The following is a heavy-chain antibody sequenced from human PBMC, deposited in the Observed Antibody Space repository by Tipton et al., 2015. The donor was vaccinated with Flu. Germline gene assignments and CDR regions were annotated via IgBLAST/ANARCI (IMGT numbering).Heavy chain of an antibody. CDR2: SYYSGST. Sequence: LRLSCAVYGGSFSYYYWNWIRQPPGKGLEWIEFSYYSGSTAYNPSLRSRVTISVDTSRNQFSLNLKSVTAADTAVYYCARDRGWPAALDYWSQGILVTVSS. V-gene: IGHV4-59*01. CDR3: ARDRGWPAALDY. D-gene: IGHD3-10*01. CDR1: GGSFSYYY. J-gene: IGHJ4*02.